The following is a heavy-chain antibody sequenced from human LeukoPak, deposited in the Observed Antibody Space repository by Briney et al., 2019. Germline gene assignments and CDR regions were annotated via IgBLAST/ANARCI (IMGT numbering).Heavy chain of an antibody. D-gene: IGHD5-18*01. Sequence: GGSLRLSCAASGFTFSDYYMTWVRQAPGKGLEWVSVMYSGDSTYYDDSVKGRFTISRDNSKNTLDLQMNSLRDEDTGVYYCARADGYSSWFVHWGQGTLVIVSS. CDR3: ARADGYSSWFVH. CDR1: GFTFSDYY. J-gene: IGHJ5*02. CDR2: MYSGDST. V-gene: IGHV3-53*01.